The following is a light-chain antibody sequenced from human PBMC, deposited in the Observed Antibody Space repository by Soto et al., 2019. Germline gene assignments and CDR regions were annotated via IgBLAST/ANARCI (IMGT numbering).Light chain of an antibody. CDR2: GAS. Sequence: EIVLTQSPGTLSLSPGERATLSCRASQSLSSNYLAWYQQRPGQAPRLLIYGASNRATGIPDRFRGSGSGTEFTLTISKLEPEDFAVYYCQQFGSSPFTFGPGTKVDI. CDR3: QQFGSSPFT. V-gene: IGKV3-20*01. CDR1: QSLSSNY. J-gene: IGKJ3*01.